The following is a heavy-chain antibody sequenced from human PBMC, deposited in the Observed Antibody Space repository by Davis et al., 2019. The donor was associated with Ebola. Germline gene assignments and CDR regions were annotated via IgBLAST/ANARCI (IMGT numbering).Heavy chain of an antibody. V-gene: IGHV4-39*01. CDR1: GGSISSGFYH. D-gene: IGHD3-16*01. CDR2: VSYRGTT. CDR3: ARHKGDISHPLDY. Sequence: SETLSLTCTVSGGSISSGFYHWGWIRQPPGKGLEWIRGVSYRGTTYYNPSLKSRVTISVDTSRNQFSLKLSSVTAAGTAVYYCARHKGDISHPLDYWGQGTLVTVSS. J-gene: IGHJ4*02.